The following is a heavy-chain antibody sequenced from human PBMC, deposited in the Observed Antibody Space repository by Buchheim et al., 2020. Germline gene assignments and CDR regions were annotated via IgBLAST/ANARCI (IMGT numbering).Heavy chain of an antibody. CDR3: ARDTRSDHSFDS. J-gene: IGHJ4*02. CDR2: IYSGGGT. CDR1: GFTVSSNY. D-gene: IGHD1-14*01. Sequence: EVQLVESGGGLVQPGGSLRLSCAASGFTVSSNYMNWVRQAPGKGLEWVSVIYSGGGTYYADSVKGRFTISRDNSKNTLDPQMNSLRAEDTAIYYCARDTRSDHSFDSWGQGTL. V-gene: IGHV3-66*01.